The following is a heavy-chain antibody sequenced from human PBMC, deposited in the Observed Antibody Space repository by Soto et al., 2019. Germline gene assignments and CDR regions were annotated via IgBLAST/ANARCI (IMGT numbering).Heavy chain of an antibody. D-gene: IGHD3-22*01. J-gene: IGHJ4*02. CDR2: IYYSGST. CDR3: ARGDSSGYYPKIDY. CDR1: GGSISSGGYY. V-gene: IGHV4-31*03. Sequence: PSETLSLTCTVSGGSISSGGYYWSWIRQHPGKGLEWIGYIYYSGSTYYNPSLKSRVTISVDTSKNQFSLKLSSVTAADTAVYYCARGDSSGYYPKIDYWGQGTLVTVSS.